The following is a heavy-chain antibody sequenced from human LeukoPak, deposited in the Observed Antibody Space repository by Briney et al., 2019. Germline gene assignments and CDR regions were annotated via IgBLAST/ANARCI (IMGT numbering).Heavy chain of an antibody. J-gene: IGHJ6*02. CDR3: ARAGGDYYYGMDV. V-gene: IGHV3-53*04. Sequence: GGSLRLSCAASGFSFSTYAMSWVRQAPGKGLEWVSVIYSGGSTYYADSVKGRFTISRHNSKNTLYLQMNSLRAEDTAVYYCARAGGDYYYGMDVWGQGTTVTVSS. CDR2: IYSGGST. CDR1: GFSFSTYA. D-gene: IGHD1-26*01.